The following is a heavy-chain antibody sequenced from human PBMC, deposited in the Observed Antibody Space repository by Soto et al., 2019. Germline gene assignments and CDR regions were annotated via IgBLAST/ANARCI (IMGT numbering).Heavy chain of an antibody. CDR2: IIPIFGTA. D-gene: IGHD5-18*01. CDR1: GGTFSSYA. Sequence: QVQLVQSGAEVKKPGSSVKVSCKASGGTFSSYAISWVRQAPGQGLEWMGGIIPIFGTANYAQKFQGRVTITADESTSTAYMELSSLRSEDTAVYYCARERLQLCPPGDAFDIWGQGTMVTVSS. CDR3: ARERLQLCPPGDAFDI. V-gene: IGHV1-69*01. J-gene: IGHJ3*02.